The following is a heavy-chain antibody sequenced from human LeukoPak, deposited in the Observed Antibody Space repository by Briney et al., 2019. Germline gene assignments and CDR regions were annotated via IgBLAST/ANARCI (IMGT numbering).Heavy chain of an antibody. CDR3: AGGYCSSTSCYHYYGMDV. Sequence: GESLKISCKGSGYIFTSYWINWVRQMPGKGLEWMGRIDPSDSYTNYSPSFQGHVTISADKSISTAYLQWSSLKASDTAMYYCAGGYCSSTSCYHYYGMDVWGQGTTVTVSS. CDR1: GYIFTSYW. J-gene: IGHJ6*02. CDR2: IDPSDSYT. D-gene: IGHD2-2*01. V-gene: IGHV5-10-1*01.